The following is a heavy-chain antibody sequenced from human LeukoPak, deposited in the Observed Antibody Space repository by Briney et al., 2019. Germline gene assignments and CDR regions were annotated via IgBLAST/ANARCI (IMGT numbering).Heavy chain of an antibody. CDR2: INDSGIT. J-gene: IGHJ3*02. CDR3: ARDSHLDAFDI. D-gene: IGHD5-18*01. Sequence: PSETLCLSCAAYGVTFSGYYWSWIRQPPGKGLEWIWVINDSGITNYDPSLKSRVTISVDTSKNQFSLQLSSVTAADTAMYYCARDSHLDAFDIWGEGKMVSVSS. CDR1: GVTFSGYY. V-gene: IGHV4-34*01.